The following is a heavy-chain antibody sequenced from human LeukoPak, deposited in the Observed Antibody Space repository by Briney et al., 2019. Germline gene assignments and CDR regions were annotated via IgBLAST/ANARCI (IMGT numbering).Heavy chain of an antibody. CDR3: VRASARVRSCSSTSCHGEAFDI. CDR1: GGSISSGGYY. Sequence: SQTLSLTCTVSGGSISSGGYYWSWIRQHPGKGLEWIGYIYYSGSTYYNPSLKSRVTISVDTSKNQFSLKLSSVTAADTAVYYCVRASARVRSCSSTSCHGEAFDIWGQGTMVTVSS. D-gene: IGHD2-2*01. J-gene: IGHJ3*02. V-gene: IGHV4-31*03. CDR2: IYYSGST.